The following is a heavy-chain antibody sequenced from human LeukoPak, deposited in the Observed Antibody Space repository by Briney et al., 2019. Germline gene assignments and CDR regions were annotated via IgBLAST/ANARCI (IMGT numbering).Heavy chain of an antibody. J-gene: IGHJ4*02. V-gene: IGHV1-46*01. CDR1: GYTFTSYY. D-gene: IGHD6-6*01. CDR2: INPSGGNT. Sequence: ASVKVSCKASGYTFTSYYMHWVRQAPGQGLEWMGIINPSGGNTSYAQKLQGRVTMTRDTSTSTVYMELSSLRSEDTAVYYCARDYAGSSTGIYYFDYWGQGTLVTVSS. CDR3: ARDYAGSSTGIYYFDY.